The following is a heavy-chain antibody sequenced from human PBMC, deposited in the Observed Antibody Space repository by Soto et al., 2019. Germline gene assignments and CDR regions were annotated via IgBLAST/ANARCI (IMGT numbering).Heavy chain of an antibody. CDR2: IGGSSSVT. V-gene: IGHV3-23*01. D-gene: IGHD2-2*02. CDR1: GFTFSACA. CDR3: ARDLYSYLDY. J-gene: IGHJ4*02. Sequence: GGSLRLSCAASGFTFSACAMSWVRQAPGKGPEWVSVIGGSSSVTFYADSVKGRFTISRDNAKNSLYLQMNSLRAEDTAVYYCARDLYSYLDYWGQGTLVTVSS.